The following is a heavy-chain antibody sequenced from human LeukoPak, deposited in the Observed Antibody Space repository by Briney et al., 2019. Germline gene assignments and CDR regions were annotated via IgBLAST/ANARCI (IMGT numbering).Heavy chain of an antibody. V-gene: IGHV1-18*01. J-gene: IGHJ6*03. D-gene: IGHD3-22*01. CDR2: ISAYNGNT. CDR3: ARVPTERYYYDSSGYYNYYYYMDV. Sequence: ASVRVSCTASGYTFTSYGISWVRQAPGQGLEWMGWISAYNGNTNYAQKLQGRVTMSTDTSTSTAYMELRSLRSDDTAVYYCARVPTERYYYDSSGYYNYYYYMDVWGKGTTVTVSS. CDR1: GYTFTSYG.